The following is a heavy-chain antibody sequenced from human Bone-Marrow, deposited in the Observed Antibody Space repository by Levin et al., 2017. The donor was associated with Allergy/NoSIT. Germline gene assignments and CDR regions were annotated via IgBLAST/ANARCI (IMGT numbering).Heavy chain of an antibody. Sequence: GGSLRLSCAASGFTFSSYAMHWVRQAPGKGLEWVAVISYDGSNKYYADSVKGRFTISRDNSKNTLYLQMNSLRAEDTAVYYCARGYCSGGSCRPYFQHWGQGTLVTVSS. J-gene: IGHJ1*01. CDR2: ISYDGSNK. V-gene: IGHV3-30-3*01. CDR1: GFTFSSYA. CDR3: ARGYCSGGSCRPYFQH. D-gene: IGHD2-15*01.